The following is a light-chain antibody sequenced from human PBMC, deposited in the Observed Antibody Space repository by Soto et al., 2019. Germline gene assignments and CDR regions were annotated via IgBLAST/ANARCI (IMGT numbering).Light chain of an antibody. CDR3: QQSYSNPWT. CDR2: KAS. Sequence: IHITQPPSYLNVSVGDRVTITCRPSQNISTSLAWYQQKPGKAPKLLIYKASTLKSGVPSRFSGSGSGRDFTLTVNSLQPEDFATYYCQQSYSNPWTYGQGTKVDIK. CDR1: QNISTS. V-gene: IGKV1-5*03. J-gene: IGKJ1*01.